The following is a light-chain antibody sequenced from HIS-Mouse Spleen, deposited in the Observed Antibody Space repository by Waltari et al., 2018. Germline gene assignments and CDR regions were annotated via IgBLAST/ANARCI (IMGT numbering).Light chain of an antibody. J-gene: IGLJ1*01. CDR1: SSDVGGYNY. CDR2: DVS. CDR3: CSYAGSYTGV. V-gene: IGLV2-11*01. Sequence: QSALTHPRSVSGSPGQSVTIPCTGTSSDVGGYNYVSWYHQHPGKAPKLLIYDVSKRPSGVPDRFSGSKSGNTASLTISGLQAEDEADYYCCSYAGSYTGVFGTGTKVTVL.